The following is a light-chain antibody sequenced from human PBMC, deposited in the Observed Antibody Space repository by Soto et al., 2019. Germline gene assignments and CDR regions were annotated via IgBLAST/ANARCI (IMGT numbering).Light chain of an antibody. CDR3: QQYTTSPFT. J-gene: IGKJ3*01. CDR2: KAS. Sequence: DIQMTQSPSTLSGSVGDRVTITCRASQTISSWLAWYQQKPGKAPKLLIYKASTLKSGVPSRFSGSGSGTEFTLTISSLQPDDFETYYCQQYTTSPFTLGPGTKVDIK. CDR1: QTISSW. V-gene: IGKV1-5*03.